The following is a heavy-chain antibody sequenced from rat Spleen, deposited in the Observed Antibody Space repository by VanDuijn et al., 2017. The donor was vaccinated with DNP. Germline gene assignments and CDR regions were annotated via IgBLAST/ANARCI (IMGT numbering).Heavy chain of an antibody. D-gene: IGHD1-4*01. Sequence: EVQLVESGGGLVQPGRSLKLSCAASGFTFSNYYMAWVRQAPKKGLEWVATISTSGGSTYYRDSVKGRFTISRDNAKSTLYLQMDSLRSEETATYYCARTTRVYWYFDFWGPGTMVTVSS. CDR1: GFTFSNYY. V-gene: IGHV5S11*01. CDR2: ISTSGGST. J-gene: IGHJ1*01. CDR3: ARTTRVYWYFDF.